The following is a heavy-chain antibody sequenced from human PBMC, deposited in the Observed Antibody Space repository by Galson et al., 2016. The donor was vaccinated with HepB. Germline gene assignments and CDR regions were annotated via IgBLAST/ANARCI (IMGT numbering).Heavy chain of an antibody. CDR1: GFTVRSNY. V-gene: IGHV3-53*01. J-gene: IGHJ4*02. Sequence: SLRLSCAASGFTVRSNYMNWVRQAPGKGLEWVSVIYSDGSTYYADSVRGRFTISRDSSKNTVYLQMNSLRAEDTAVYYCARSLTVSSSSPRGRYLDYWGQGTLVTVSS. D-gene: IGHD6-6*01. CDR3: ARSLTVSSSSPRGRYLDY. CDR2: IYSDGST.